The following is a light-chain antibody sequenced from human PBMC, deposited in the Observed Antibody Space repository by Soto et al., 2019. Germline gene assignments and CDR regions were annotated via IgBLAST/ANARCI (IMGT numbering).Light chain of an antibody. CDR3: QQYEELPLT. V-gene: IGKV1-33*01. CDR2: DAS. CDR1: QSVVNY. Sequence: DVQLTQSPPTLSASVGDRVAISCQASQSVVNYLNWFQQRPGKAPQLLISDASHLEPGVPSRFSGQRSGTDFTLIISSLQPEDFATYYCQQYEELPLTFGGGTRVEV. J-gene: IGKJ4*01.